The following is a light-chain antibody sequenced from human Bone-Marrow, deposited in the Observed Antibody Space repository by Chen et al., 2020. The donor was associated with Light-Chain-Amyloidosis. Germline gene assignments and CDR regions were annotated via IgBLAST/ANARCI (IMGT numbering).Light chain of an antibody. V-gene: IGLV2-8*01. J-gene: IGLJ3*02. CDR2: TVN. Sequence: QSALIQPPSVSGSPGQSVTISCTGTSSDVGSYDYVSLYQQHPGTVPKPMIYTVNTQPSGVPDRVSGSKSGNTASMTISGLQAEDEADYYCSSYAGSNNLVFGGGTKLTVL. CDR1: SSDVGSYDY. CDR3: SSYAGSNNLV.